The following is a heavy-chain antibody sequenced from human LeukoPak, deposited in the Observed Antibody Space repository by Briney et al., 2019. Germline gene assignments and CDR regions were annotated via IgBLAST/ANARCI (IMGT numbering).Heavy chain of an antibody. D-gene: IGHD3-16*01. CDR3: AKGNPYYDYVWGTFDY. CDR2: ISGSGGST. Sequence: PGGSLRLSCAVSGFTVSSGYMSWVRQAPGKGLEWVSVISGSGGSTYYADSVKGRFTISRDNSKNTLYLQMNSLRAEDTAVYYCAKGNPYYDYVWGTFDYWGQGTLVTVSS. V-gene: IGHV3-23*01. J-gene: IGHJ4*02. CDR1: GFTVSSGY.